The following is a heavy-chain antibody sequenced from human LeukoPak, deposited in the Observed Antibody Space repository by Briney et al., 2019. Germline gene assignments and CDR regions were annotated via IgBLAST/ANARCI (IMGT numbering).Heavy chain of an antibody. Sequence: SETLSLTCTVSGGSISSSSYYWGWIRQPPGKGLEWIGSIYYSGSTYYNPSLKSRVTISVDTSKNQFSLKLSSVTAADTAVYYCAGGWRIFDYWGQGTLVTVSS. J-gene: IGHJ4*02. D-gene: IGHD6-19*01. CDR2: IYYSGST. V-gene: IGHV4-39*07. CDR1: GGSISSSSYY. CDR3: AGGWRIFDY.